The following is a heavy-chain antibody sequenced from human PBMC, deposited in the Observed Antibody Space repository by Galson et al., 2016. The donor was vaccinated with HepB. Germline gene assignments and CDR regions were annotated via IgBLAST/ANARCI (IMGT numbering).Heavy chain of an antibody. CDR3: ARVREQQLLDAFDI. CDR1: GFTFSSYG. V-gene: IGHV3-21*01. D-gene: IGHD6-13*01. J-gene: IGHJ3*02. Sequence: SLRLSCAASGFTFSSYGIHWVRQAPGKGLEWVSSISSGSSYIYYADSVKGRFTISRDNAKNSLYLQMNSLRAEDTAVYYCARVREQQLLDAFDIWGQGTMVTVSS. CDR2: ISSGSSYI.